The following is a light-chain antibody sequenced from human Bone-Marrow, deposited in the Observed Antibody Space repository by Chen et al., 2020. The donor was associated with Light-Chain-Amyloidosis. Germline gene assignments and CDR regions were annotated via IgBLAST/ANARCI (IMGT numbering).Light chain of an antibody. CDR3: QSADRSGTYEVI. J-gene: IGLJ2*01. V-gene: IGLV3-25*03. CDR1: DLPTKY. Sequence: SYELTQPPSVSVSPGQTASITCSGDDLPTKYAYWYQQKPGQAPVLVIHRDTERPSGSSERFSGSSSGTTATLTISGVQAADEDDDHCQSADRSGTYEVIFGGGTKLTVL. CDR2: RDT.